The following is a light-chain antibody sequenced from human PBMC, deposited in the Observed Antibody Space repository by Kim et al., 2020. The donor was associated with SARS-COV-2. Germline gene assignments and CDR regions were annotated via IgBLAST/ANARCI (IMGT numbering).Light chain of an antibody. CDR3: EKYNRASFT. CDR2: AAS. J-gene: IGKJ3*01. Sequence: DIQMTQSPSSLSASVGDRVTITCRASQDISNYLAWYQQKPGKVPKLLISAASTLQSGVPSRFSGSGSGPDFTLIISSLQPEDIATYLSEKYNRASFTFGPGTKADIK. V-gene: IGKV1-27*01. CDR1: QDISNY.